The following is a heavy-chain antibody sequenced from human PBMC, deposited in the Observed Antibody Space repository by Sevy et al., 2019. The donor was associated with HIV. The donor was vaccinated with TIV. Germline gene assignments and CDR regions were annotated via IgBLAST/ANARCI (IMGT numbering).Heavy chain of an antibody. CDR3: ARVPRTNWGWYNWFDP. V-gene: IGHV4-34*01. J-gene: IGHJ5*02. CDR1: GGSFSGYY. CDR2: INHSGST. D-gene: IGHD7-27*01. Sequence: SETLSLTCAVYGGSFSGYYWSWNRQPPGKGLEWIGEINHSGSTNYNPSLKSRVTISVDTSKNQFSLRLSSVTAADTAVYYCARVPRTNWGWYNWFDPWGQRTLVTVSS.